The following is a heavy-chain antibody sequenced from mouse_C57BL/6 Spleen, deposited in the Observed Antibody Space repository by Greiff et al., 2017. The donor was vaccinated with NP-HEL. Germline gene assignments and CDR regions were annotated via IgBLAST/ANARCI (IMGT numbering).Heavy chain of an antibody. CDR2: IYPRSGNT. Sequence: VQVVESGAELARPGASVKLSCKASGYTFTSYGISWVKQRTGQGLEWIGAIYPRSGNTYYNEKFKGKATLTADKSSSTAYMELRSLTSEDSAVYFCARGDYYGSSYVGYFDDWGQGTTLTVSS. D-gene: IGHD1-1*01. CDR3: ARGDYYGSSYVGYFDD. J-gene: IGHJ2*01. CDR1: GYTFTSYG. V-gene: IGHV1-81*01.